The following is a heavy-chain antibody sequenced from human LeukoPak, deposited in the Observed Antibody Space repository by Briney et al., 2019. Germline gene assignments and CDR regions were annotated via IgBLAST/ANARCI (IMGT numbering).Heavy chain of an antibody. D-gene: IGHD7-27*01. Sequence: PGGSLRLSWAASGFTFSSYGMHWVRQAPGKGLEWVAFIRYDGSNKYYADSVKGRFTISRDNSKNTLYLQMNSLRAEDTAVYYCAKDTPNWGSYFDYWGQGTLVTVSS. CDR2: IRYDGSNK. J-gene: IGHJ4*02. V-gene: IGHV3-30*02. CDR3: AKDTPNWGSYFDY. CDR1: GFTFSSYG.